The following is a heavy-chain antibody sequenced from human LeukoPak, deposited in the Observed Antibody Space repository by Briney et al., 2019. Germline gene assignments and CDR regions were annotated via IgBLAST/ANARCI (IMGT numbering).Heavy chain of an antibody. J-gene: IGHJ4*02. V-gene: IGHV4-34*01. CDR3: AALTTVVTAYYFDH. CDR1: GVSFSGYY. CDR2: INHSGST. D-gene: IGHD4-23*01. Sequence: SETLSLTCAVYGVSFSGYYWSWIRQPPGKGLEWIGEINHSGSTNYNPSLKSRVTISVDTSKNQFSLKFTSVTAADTAVYYCAALTTVVTAYYFDHWGQGTLVTVSS.